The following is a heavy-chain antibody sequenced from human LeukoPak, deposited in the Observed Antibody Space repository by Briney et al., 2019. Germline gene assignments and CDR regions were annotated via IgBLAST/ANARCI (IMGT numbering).Heavy chain of an antibody. CDR1: GYTLTELS. J-gene: IGHJ3*02. Sequence: ASVKVSCKVSGYTLTELSMHWVRQAPGKGLEWMGGFDPEDGETIYAQKFQGRVTMTRNTSISTAYMELSSLRSEDTAVYYCARGGYYDSSGYYIEDAFDIWGQGTMVTVSS. CDR3: ARGGYYDSSGYYIEDAFDI. CDR2: FDPEDGET. D-gene: IGHD3-22*01. V-gene: IGHV1-24*01.